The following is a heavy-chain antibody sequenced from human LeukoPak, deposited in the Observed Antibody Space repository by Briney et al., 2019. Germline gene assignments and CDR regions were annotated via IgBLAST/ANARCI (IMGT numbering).Heavy chain of an antibody. D-gene: IGHD3-9*01. CDR3: AREKIEYYDILTGPPTYYYYGMDV. Sequence: GASVKVSCKASGYTFTSYYMHWVRQAPGQGLEWMGIINPSGGSTSYAQKFQGRVTMTRDTSTSTVYMELSSLRSEDTAVYYCAREKIEYYDILTGPPTYYYYGMDVWGQGTTVTVSS. CDR1: GYTFTSYY. J-gene: IGHJ6*02. V-gene: IGHV1-46*01. CDR2: INPSGGST.